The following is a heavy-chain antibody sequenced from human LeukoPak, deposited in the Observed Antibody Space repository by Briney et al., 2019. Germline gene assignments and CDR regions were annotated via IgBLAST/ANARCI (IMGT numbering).Heavy chain of an antibody. J-gene: IGHJ5*02. D-gene: IGHD2-2*01. V-gene: IGHV1-2*02. CDR2: INPNSGGT. Sequence: ASVKVSCKASGYTFTGYYMHWVRQAPGQGLEWMGWINPNSGGTNYAQKFQGRVTMTRDTSISTAYMELGRLRSDDTAVYYCARDGTYCSSTSCYPSLSWFDPWGQGTLVTVSS. CDR1: GYTFTGYY. CDR3: ARDGTYCSSTSCYPSLSWFDP.